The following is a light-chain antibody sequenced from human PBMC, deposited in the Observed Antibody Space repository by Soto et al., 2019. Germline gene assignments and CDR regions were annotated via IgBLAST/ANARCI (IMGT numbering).Light chain of an antibody. CDR3: QQSYTTPLT. CDR2: DAS. Sequence: DIQITQSPSSLSASVSHRLTLTYLARKYISDFLNWYQQKPGKAPVLLIYDASTLQSGVPPRFTGSRSETNFTLIISSLQAEDFATYYCQQSYTTPLTFGGGTKVDIK. V-gene: IGKV1-39*01. CDR1: KYISDF. J-gene: IGKJ4*01.